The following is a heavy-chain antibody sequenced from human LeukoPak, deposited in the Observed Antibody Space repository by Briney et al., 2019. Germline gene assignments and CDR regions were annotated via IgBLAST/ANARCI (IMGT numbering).Heavy chain of an antibody. J-gene: IGHJ3*02. Sequence: SETLSLTCTVSGGSFTTHYWNWFRQPAGQGLEWIGRIYSGGSTNYKSSLKSRVIMSIDTSERQLSLKLSSVTAADTAIYYCARDIGLDYSSSSFASDIWGPGTLVIVSS. CDR1: GGSFTTHY. CDR2: IYSGGST. V-gene: IGHV4-4*07. D-gene: IGHD6-6*01. CDR3: ARDIGLDYSSSSFASDI.